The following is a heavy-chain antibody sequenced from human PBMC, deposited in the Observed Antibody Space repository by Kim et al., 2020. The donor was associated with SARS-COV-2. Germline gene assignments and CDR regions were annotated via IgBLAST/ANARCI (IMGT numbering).Heavy chain of an antibody. Sequence: GGSLRLSCAASGFTFSSYAMHWVRQAPGKGLEWVAVISYDGSNKYYADSVKGRFTISRDNSKNTLYLQMNSLRAEDTAVYYCARDRVTTDYYYGMDVWGQGTTVTVSS. CDR2: ISYDGSNK. D-gene: IGHD4-17*01. V-gene: IGHV3-30*04. CDR1: GFTFSSYA. J-gene: IGHJ6*02. CDR3: ARDRVTTDYYYGMDV.